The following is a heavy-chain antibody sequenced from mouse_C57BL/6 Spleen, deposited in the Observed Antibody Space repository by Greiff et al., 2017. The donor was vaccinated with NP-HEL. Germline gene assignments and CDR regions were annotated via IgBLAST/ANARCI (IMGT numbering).Heavy chain of an antibody. CDR1: GYTFTYYW. D-gene: IGHD4-1*01. V-gene: IGHV1-63*01. CDR2: IYPGGGYT. CDR3: ARRVGRDYAMDY. J-gene: IGHJ4*01. Sequence: VKLQQSGAELVRPGTSVKMSCKASGYTFTYYWIGWAKQRPGHGLEWIGDIYPGGGYTTYNEKFKGKATLTADKSSSTAYMQFSSLTSEDSAIYYCARRVGRDYAMDYGGQGTSVTVSS.